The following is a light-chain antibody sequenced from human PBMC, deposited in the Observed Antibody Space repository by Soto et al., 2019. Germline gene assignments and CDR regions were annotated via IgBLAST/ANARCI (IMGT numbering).Light chain of an antibody. V-gene: IGKV3-11*01. CDR2: DAS. J-gene: IGKJ5*01. Sequence: ESVLTQSPATLSLSPGGRATLSCRASQNINRYLAWYHQKPGQPPRLLIYDASTRDTGIPARFSGSGSGTDFTLTISSLEPEDFEVYYCQQRSNWPITFGQGTRLEIK. CDR3: QQRSNWPIT. CDR1: QNINRY.